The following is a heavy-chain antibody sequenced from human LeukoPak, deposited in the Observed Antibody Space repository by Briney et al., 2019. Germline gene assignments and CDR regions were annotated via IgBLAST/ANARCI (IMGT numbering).Heavy chain of an antibody. Sequence: GGSLRLSCAASGFTFSSYAMSWVRQAPGQGLEWVSAISGSGGSTYYADSVKGRFTNSRDNSKNTLYLQSSSLRAEDTAVYYCTHHGGGTSRLGSFDIWGQGTMVTVSS. J-gene: IGHJ3*02. CDR1: GFTFSSYA. CDR2: ISGSGGST. CDR3: THHGGGTSRLGSFDI. V-gene: IGHV3-23*01. D-gene: IGHD1-1*01.